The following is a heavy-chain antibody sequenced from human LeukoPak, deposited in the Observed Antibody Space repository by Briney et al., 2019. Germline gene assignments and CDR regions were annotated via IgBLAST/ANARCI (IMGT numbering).Heavy chain of an antibody. Sequence: NPGGSLRLSCAASGFTFDDYGMSWIRQPPGKGLEWIGYIYYSGSTNYNPSLKSRVTISVDTSKNQFSLKLSSVTAADTAVYYCARGSPLDFDPWGQGTLVTVSS. CDR1: GFTFDDYG. CDR3: ARGSPLDFDP. J-gene: IGHJ5*02. CDR2: IYYSGST. V-gene: IGHV4-59*01.